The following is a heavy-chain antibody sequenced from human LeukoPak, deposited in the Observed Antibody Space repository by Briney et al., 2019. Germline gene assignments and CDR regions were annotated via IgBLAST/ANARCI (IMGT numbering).Heavy chain of an antibody. CDR1: GFTFDDYG. CDR3: ARTSDGNWFDP. CDR2: INWNGGST. Sequence: GGSLRLSSAASGFTFDDYGMSWVRQGPGKGLEWVSGINWNGGSTGYADSVKGRFTIFRDNAKNSLYLEMDSLRVEDTALYYCARTSDGNWFDPWGQRTLVTVSS. D-gene: IGHD1-26*01. J-gene: IGHJ5*02. V-gene: IGHV3-20*04.